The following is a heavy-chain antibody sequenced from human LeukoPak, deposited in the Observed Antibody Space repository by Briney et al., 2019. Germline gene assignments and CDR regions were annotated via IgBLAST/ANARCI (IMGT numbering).Heavy chain of an antibody. CDR2: IYHSGST. V-gene: IGHV4-38-2*01. CDR3: ARDPGGYYDFWSGYLSATMDV. CDR1: AYSISSGYY. Sequence: SETLSLTCAVSAYSISSGYYWGWIRQPPGKGLEWIGSIYHSGSTYYNPSLKSRVTISVDTSKNQFSLKLSSVTAADTAVYYCARDPGGYYDFWSGYLSATMDVWGKGTTVTVSS. D-gene: IGHD3-3*01. J-gene: IGHJ6*03.